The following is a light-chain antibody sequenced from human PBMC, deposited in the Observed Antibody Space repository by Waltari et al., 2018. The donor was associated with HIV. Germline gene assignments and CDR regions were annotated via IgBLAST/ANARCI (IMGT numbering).Light chain of an antibody. CDR1: SSNIGSNY. V-gene: IGLV1-47*01. CDR3: AAWDASLSVWV. CDR2: RSN. Sequence: QSVLPQPPSASGTPGQRVTISCSGSSSNIGSNYVYWYRQPPGTAPKLLIYRSNQRPSGVPDRFSGSKSGTSASLAISGLRSENEADYYCAAWDASLSVWVFGGGTKLTVL. J-gene: IGLJ3*02.